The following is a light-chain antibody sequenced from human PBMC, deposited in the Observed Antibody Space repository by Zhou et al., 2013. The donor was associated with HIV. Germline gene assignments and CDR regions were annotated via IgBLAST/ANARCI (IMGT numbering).Light chain of an antibody. J-gene: IGKJ1*01. CDR1: QDISTY. Sequence: IRMTQSPSSFSASTGDRVSLTCRASQDISTYVAWYQQKPGTAPKLLISSASTLQSGVPPRFSGSTSGTNFTLAISCLQSEDVATLFCQQYYSYPWTFGQGTTVEI. CDR3: QQYYSYPWT. V-gene: IGKV1-8*01. CDR2: SAS.